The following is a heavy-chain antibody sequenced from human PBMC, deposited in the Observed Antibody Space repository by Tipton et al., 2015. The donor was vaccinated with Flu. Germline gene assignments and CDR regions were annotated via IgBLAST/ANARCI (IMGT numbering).Heavy chain of an antibody. CDR3: ARDNWNDWDYYYGMDV. V-gene: IGHV4-38-2*02. J-gene: IGHJ6*02. CDR2: IYHSGST. D-gene: IGHD1-20*01. Sequence: LRLSCAVSGYSISSGYYWGWIRQPPGKGLEWIGSIYHSGSTYYNPSLKSRVTISVDTSKNQFSLKLSSVTAADTAVYYCARDNWNDWDYYYGMDVWGQGTTVTVSS. CDR1: GYSISSGYY.